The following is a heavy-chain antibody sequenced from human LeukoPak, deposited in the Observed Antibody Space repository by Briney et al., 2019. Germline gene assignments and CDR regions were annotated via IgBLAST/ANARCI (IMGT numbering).Heavy chain of an antibody. CDR1: GYTFTGYY. Sequence: ASVMVSCKASGYTFTGYYKHWVRQAPGQGLEWMGWINPNSGGTNYAQKFQGRVTMTRDTSISTAYMELSRLRSDDTAVYYCARDLRNWSYYYYGMDVWGQGTTVTVSS. D-gene: IGHD1-1*01. CDR2: INPNSGGT. CDR3: ARDLRNWSYYYYGMDV. J-gene: IGHJ6*02. V-gene: IGHV1-2*02.